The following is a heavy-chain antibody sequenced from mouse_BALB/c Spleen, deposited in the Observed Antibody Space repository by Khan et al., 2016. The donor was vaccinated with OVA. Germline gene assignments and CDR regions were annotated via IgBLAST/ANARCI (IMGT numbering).Heavy chain of an antibody. CDR3: ARSAYRYAFVY. V-gene: IGHV3-8*02. CDR2: IIYTGYT. CDR1: GDSITSGY. Sequence: EVQLQESGPSLVKPSQTLSLTCSVTGDSITSGYWNWIRKFPGNKLEYMGYIIYTGYTYYNPSLKSRISITRHTSKNQYYLQLNSVTDEDTATYXCARSAYRYAFVYWGQGTLVTVSA. D-gene: IGHD2-14*01. J-gene: IGHJ3*01.